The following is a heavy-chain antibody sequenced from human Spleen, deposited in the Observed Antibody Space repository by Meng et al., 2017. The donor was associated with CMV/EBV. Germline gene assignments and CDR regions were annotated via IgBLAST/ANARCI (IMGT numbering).Heavy chain of an antibody. V-gene: IGHV1-69*05. CDR3: ARDRTGDCSSTSCYNYYYYYGMDV. D-gene: IGHD2-2*02. CDR1: GGTFNSFA. Sequence: SVKVSCKASGGTFNSFAFSWVRQAPGQGLEWMGGIIPIFHTTNYAQKFQGRVTITTDESTNIVYMELNSLRSEDTAVYYCARDRTGDCSSTSCYNYYYYYGMDVWGQGTTVTVSS. J-gene: IGHJ6*02. CDR2: IIPIFHTT.